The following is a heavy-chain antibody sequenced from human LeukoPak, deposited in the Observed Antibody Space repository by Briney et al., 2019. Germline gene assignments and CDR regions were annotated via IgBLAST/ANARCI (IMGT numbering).Heavy chain of an antibody. CDR2: ISRGAGTT. V-gene: IGHV3-23*01. CDR1: GFTFSGYA. Sequence: GGSLRLSCAASGFTFSGYAMDWVRQAPGKGLEWISSISRGAGTTYYAASVKGRFAISGDHSKNTVYLQMNSLKTEDTAVYYCVTDLVIKGYFDYWGQGALVTVSS. D-gene: IGHD2-21*01. CDR3: VTDLVIKGYFDY. J-gene: IGHJ4*02.